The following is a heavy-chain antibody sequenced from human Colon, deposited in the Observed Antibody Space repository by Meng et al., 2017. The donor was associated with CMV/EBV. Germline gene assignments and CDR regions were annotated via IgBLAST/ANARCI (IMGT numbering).Heavy chain of an antibody. D-gene: IGHD3-10*01. J-gene: IGHJ4*02. CDR1: GFTFDNYV. CDR3: AKENTYFYGSGTTTDY. CDR2: ISGSGTST. V-gene: IGHV3-23*01. Sequence: GESLKISCVASGFTFDNYVMTWVRQAPGKGLERVSGISGSGTSTYYADSVKGRFTLFRDNSKKSLYLQMNSLRAEDTAVYYCAKENTYFYGSGTTTDYWGQGTLVTVSS.